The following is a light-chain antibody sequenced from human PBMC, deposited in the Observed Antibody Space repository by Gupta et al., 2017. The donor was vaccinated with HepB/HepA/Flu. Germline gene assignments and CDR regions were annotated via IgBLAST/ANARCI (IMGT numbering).Light chain of an antibody. J-gene: IGLJ3*02. V-gene: IGLV2-14*03. CDR2: DVS. Sequence: WYQQHPGKAPKVMIYDVSNRPSGVSNRFSGSKSGNTASLTISGLQAEDEADYYCSSYTSSSTRVFGGGTKVTVL. CDR3: SSYTSSSTRV.